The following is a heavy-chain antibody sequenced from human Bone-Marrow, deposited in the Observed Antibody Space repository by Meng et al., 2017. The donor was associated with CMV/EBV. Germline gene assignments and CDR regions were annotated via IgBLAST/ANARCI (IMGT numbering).Heavy chain of an antibody. CDR3: ARMFRGKGYCSSTSCPSWFDP. CDR1: GFTFSIYA. CDR2: ISYDGSTK. J-gene: IGHJ5*02. Sequence: GESLKISCAASGFTFSIYAMHWVRQAPGKGLEWVAIISYDGSTKYYADSVKGRFTVSRDNSKNTLYLQMNSLRAEDTAVYYCARMFRGKGYCSSTSCPSWFDPWGQGTLVTVSS. D-gene: IGHD2-2*01. V-gene: IGHV3-30-3*01.